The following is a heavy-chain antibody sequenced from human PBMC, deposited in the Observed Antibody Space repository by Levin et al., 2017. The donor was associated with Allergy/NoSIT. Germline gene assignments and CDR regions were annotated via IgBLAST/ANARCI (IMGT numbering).Heavy chain of an antibody. CDR2: INPSGGST. V-gene: IGHV1-46*01. D-gene: IGHD2-21*01. J-gene: IGHJ6*02. CDR3: ARVEKGAAPLGWHYGMDV. CDR1: GYTFTSYY. Sequence: PVASVKVSCKASGYTFTSYYIHWVRQAPGQGPEWMGIINPSGGSTHYAQKFQDRVTMTTDTSTSTLYMELSSLTSEDTAVYFCARVEKGAAPLGWHYGMDVWGQGTTVTVSS.